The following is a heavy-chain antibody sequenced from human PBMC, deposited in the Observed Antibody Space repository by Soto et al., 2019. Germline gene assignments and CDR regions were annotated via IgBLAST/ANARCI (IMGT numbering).Heavy chain of an antibody. CDR1: GFTFSSYG. V-gene: IGHV3-33*06. J-gene: IGHJ4*02. CDR3: AKYPYRSGYYPFDH. CDR2: IWYDGSNK. D-gene: IGHD6-19*01. Sequence: GGSLRLSCAAYGFTFSSYGMHWVRQAPGKGLEWVAVIWYDGSNKYYADSVKGRFTISRDNSKNTLYLQMNSLRAEDTAVYYCAKYPYRSGYYPFDHWGQGTLVTVSS.